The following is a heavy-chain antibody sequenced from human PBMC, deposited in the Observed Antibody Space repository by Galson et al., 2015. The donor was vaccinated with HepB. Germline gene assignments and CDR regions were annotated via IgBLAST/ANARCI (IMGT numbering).Heavy chain of an antibody. D-gene: IGHD6-19*01. J-gene: IGHJ4*02. CDR3: LLTGIAVAGTDY. Sequence: SVKVSCKASGYTFTSYYMHWVRQAPGQGLEWMGIINPSGGSTSYAQKFQGRVTMTRDTSTSTVYMELSSLRSEDTAVYYCLLTGIAVAGTDYWGQGTLVTVSS. CDR2: INPSGGST. CDR1: GYTFTSYY. V-gene: IGHV1-46*01.